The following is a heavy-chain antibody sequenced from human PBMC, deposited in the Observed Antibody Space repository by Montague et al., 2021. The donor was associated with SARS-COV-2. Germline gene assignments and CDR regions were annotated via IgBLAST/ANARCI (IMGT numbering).Heavy chain of an antibody. D-gene: IGHD3-16*01. V-gene: IGHV4-39*07. Sequence: SETLSPTCTVSGDSVSSTTYYWAWIRQPPGKGLEYIGTIYYSGSSYYXPSLKSRVAMSVDTSKNQFSLKLDSVTAADTAVYYCARVGGGRTFYYWGQGILVTVSS. CDR1: GDSVSSTTYY. J-gene: IGHJ4*02. CDR2: IYYSGSS. CDR3: ARVGGGRTFYY.